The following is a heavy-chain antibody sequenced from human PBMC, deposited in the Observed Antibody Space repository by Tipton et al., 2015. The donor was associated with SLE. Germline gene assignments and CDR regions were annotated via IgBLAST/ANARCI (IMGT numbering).Heavy chain of an antibody. V-gene: IGHV4-59*01. CDR2: INYSGST. D-gene: IGHD7-27*01. J-gene: IGHJ3*02. CDR1: GGSISSYY. CDR3: ARVPLGPDSAFDI. Sequence: LRLSCTVSGGSISSYYWGWFRQPPGKGLEWIGYINYSGSTNYNPSLKSRVTISVDTSKNQFSLKLSSVTAADTAVYYCARVPLGPDSAFDIWGQGTMVTVSS.